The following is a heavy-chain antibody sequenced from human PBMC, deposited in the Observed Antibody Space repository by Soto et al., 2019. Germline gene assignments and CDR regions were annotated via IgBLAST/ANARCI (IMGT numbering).Heavy chain of an antibody. CDR1: GYPFTSYD. Sequence: GASVKVSCKSSGYPFTSYDSNWVRQATGQGLEWMGWMNPNSGNTGYAQKFQGRVTMTRNTSISTAYMELSSLRSEDTAVYYCAREGSNWVEIHYYHYYHQDFSGKRTTDTGSS. J-gene: IGHJ6*03. V-gene: IGHV1-8*01. CDR2: MNPNSGNT. D-gene: IGHD4-4*01. CDR3: AREGSNWVEIHYYHYYHQDF.